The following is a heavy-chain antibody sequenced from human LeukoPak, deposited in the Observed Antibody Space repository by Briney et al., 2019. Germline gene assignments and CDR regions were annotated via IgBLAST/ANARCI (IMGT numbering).Heavy chain of an antibody. J-gene: IGHJ4*02. V-gene: IGHV3-21*01. D-gene: IGHD3-22*01. CDR1: GFTFSSYS. CDR2: ISSSSSYI. Sequence: GGSLRLSCAASGFTFSSYSMNWVRQAPGKGLEWVSSISSSSSYIYYADSVKGRFTISRDNAKNSLFLQMNSLRAEDTAVYYCARDSFYYDSSGPQGWGQGTLVTVSS. CDR3: ARDSFYYDSSGPQG.